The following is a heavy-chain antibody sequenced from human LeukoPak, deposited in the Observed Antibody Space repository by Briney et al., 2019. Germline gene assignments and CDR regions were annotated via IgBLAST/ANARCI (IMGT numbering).Heavy chain of an antibody. CDR1: GFTFSNAW. D-gene: IGHD2-8*01. J-gene: IGHJ6*02. CDR3: TTGPHVLMVYAIADYGMDV. Sequence: GGSLRLSCAASGFTFSNAWMSWVRKAPGKGLEWVGRIKSKTDGGTTDYAAPVKGRFTISRDDSKNTLYLQMNSLKTEDTAVYYCTTGPHVLMVYAIADYGMDVWGQGTTVAVSS. V-gene: IGHV3-15*01. CDR2: IKSKTDGGTT.